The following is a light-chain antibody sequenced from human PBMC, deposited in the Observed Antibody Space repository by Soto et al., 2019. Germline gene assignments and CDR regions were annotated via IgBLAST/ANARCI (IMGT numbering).Light chain of an antibody. V-gene: IGKV3-11*01. J-gene: IGKJ4*01. CDR2: AAS. Sequence: EIVLTQSPAILSLSPGEGATLSCRASRSVGNNLAWYQKKPGQAPGLLIYAASTRATGIPARFSGSGSGTDFTLTISSLEPEDFAVYYCQQHADWPLTFGGGTKVDIK. CDR1: RSVGNN. CDR3: QQHADWPLT.